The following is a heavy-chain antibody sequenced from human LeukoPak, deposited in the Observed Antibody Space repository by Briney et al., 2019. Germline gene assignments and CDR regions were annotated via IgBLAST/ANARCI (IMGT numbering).Heavy chain of an antibody. CDR1: GFTFSSYG. V-gene: IGHV3-30*18. D-gene: IGHD3-16*01. CDR3: AKEDDERLLDY. J-gene: IGHJ4*02. Sequence: GGSLRLSCAASGFTFSSYGMHWVRQAPGKGLEWVAVISYDGSNKYYADSVKGRFTISRDNSKNTLYLQMNSLRAEDTAVYYCAKEDDERLLDYWGQGTLVTVSS. CDR2: ISYDGSNK.